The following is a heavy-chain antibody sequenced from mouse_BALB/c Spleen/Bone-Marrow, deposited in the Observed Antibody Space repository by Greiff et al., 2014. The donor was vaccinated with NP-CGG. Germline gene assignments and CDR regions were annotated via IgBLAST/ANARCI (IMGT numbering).Heavy chain of an antibody. CDR3: TKNYGYDGALDY. Sequence: EVQLQQSGPELVKPGASVKISCKASGYSFTGYYIHWVQQSHVKSLEWIGRINPYNGATDYNQNFKDKATLTVDKSSSTAYMELHSLTSEDSAVYYCTKNYGYDGALDYWGQGTSVTVSS. J-gene: IGHJ4*01. V-gene: IGHV1-34*01. CDR2: INPYNGAT. CDR1: GYSFTGYY. D-gene: IGHD2-14*01.